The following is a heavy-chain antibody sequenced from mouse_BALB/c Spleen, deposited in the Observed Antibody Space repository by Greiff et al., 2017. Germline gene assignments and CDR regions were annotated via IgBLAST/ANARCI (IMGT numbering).Heavy chain of an antibody. J-gene: IGHJ4*01. CDR1: GFNIKDTY. CDR2: IDPANGNT. Sequence: EVKLQESGAELVKPGASVKLSCTASGFNIKDTYMHWVKQRPEQGLEWIGRIDPANGNTKYDPKFQGKATITADTSSNTAYLQLSSLTSEDTAVYYCARRLRWAMDYWGQGTSVTVSS. CDR3: ARRLRWAMDY. D-gene: IGHD3-2*02. V-gene: IGHV14-3*02.